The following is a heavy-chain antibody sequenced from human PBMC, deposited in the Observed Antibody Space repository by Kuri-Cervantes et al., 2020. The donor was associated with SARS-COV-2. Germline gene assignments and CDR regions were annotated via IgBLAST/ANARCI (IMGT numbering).Heavy chain of an antibody. D-gene: IGHD5-24*01. CDR3: ASLLLWQQFAH. CDR1: GDSMNNGNW. V-gene: IGHV4-4*02. J-gene: IGHJ4*02. Sequence: GSLRLSCDVSGDSMNNGNWWTWVRQTPGKGLEWIGEIYHNGNTNYNPSLKSRVTISVDESKNPFSLKLNSVTAADTAVYYCASLLLWQQFAHWGQGILVTVSS. CDR2: IYHNGNT.